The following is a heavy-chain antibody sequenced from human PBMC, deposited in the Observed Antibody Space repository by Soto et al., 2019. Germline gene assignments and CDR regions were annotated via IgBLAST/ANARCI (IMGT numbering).Heavy chain of an antibody. Sequence: QVQLQESGPGLVKPSETLSLTCTVSGGSVSSGSYYWSWIRQPPGKGLEWIGYIYYSGSTNYNPPLKSPVTISVDTSKNQFSLKLSSVTAADTAVYYCARDTYGDYDRGGGNWFDPWGQGTLVTVSS. V-gene: IGHV4-61*01. CDR1: GGSVSSGSYY. J-gene: IGHJ5*02. D-gene: IGHD4-17*01. CDR3: ARDTYGDYDRGGGNWFDP. CDR2: IYYSGST.